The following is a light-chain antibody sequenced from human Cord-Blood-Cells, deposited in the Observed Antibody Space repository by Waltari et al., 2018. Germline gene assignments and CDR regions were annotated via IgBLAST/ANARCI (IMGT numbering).Light chain of an antibody. CDR1: RSDVGGYNY. J-gene: IGLJ3*02. V-gene: IGLV2-14*01. CDR3: SSYTSSSTLV. CDR2: EVS. Sequence: QSALTQPASVSGSPGQSITSSCTGTRSDVGGYNYVSWYQQHPGKAPKLMIYEVSNRPSGVSNRFSGSKSGNTASLTISGLQAEDEADYYCSSYTSSSTLVFGGGTKLTVL.